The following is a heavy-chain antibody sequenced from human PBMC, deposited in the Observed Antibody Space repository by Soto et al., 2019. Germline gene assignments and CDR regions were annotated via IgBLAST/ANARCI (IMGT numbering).Heavy chain of an antibody. Sequence: SETLSLTCAVSGVSISSYYWSWIRQPPGKGLEWIGYVFYNEIINYSPSLKGRVTMSMEMSTNHFSLELRSVTAADTAVYFCARVGAGGSSYTNNDNWDPGALVSV. D-gene: IGHD1-1*01. CDR1: GVSISSYY. J-gene: IGHJ4*02. V-gene: IGHV4-59*01. CDR3: ARVGAGGSSYTNNDN. CDR2: VFYNEII.